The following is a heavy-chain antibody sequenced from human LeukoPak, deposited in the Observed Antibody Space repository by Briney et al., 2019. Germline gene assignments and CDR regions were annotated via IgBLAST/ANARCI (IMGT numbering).Heavy chain of an antibody. D-gene: IGHD3-10*01. Sequence: PSETLSLTCTVSGGSISSYYWSWIRQPPGKGLEWIGYIYHSGSTNYNPSLKSRVTISVDTSKNQFSLKLSSVTAADTAVYYCARQRTNYYGSGSYYPFDYWGQGTLVTVSS. J-gene: IGHJ4*02. CDR3: ARQRTNYYGSGSYYPFDY. V-gene: IGHV4-59*08. CDR1: GGSISSYY. CDR2: IYHSGST.